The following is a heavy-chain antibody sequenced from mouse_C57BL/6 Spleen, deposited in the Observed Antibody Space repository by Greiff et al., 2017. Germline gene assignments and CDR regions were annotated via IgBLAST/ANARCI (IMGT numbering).Heavy chain of an antibody. D-gene: IGHD3-2*02. CDR1: GFTFSSYG. CDR3: ARGSSGPYYFDY. CDR2: ISSGGSYT. Sequence: EVKLMESGGDLVKPGGSLKLSCAASGFTFSSYGMSWVRQTPDKRLEWVATISSGGSYTYYPDSVKGRFTISRDNAKNTLYLQMNSLKSEDTAMYYCARGSSGPYYFDYWGQGTTLTVSS. J-gene: IGHJ2*01. V-gene: IGHV5-6*01.